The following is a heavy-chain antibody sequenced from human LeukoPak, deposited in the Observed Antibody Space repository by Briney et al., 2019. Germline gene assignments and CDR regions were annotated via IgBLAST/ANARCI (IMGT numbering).Heavy chain of an antibody. CDR1: GGSFSGYY. D-gene: IGHD4-23*01. CDR2: INHSGST. CDR3: ARGYGGPVRFDP. V-gene: IGHV4-34*01. J-gene: IGHJ5*02. Sequence: KPSETLSLTCAVYGGSFSGYYWSWIRQPPGKGLEWIGEINHSGSTNYNPSLKSRVTISVDTSKNQFSLKLSSVTAADTAAYYCARGYGGPVRFDPWGQGTLVTVSS.